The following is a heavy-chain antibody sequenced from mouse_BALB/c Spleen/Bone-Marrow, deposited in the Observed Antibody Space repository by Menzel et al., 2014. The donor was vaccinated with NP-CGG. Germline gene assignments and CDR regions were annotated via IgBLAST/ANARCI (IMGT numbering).Heavy chain of an antibody. J-gene: IGHJ2*01. V-gene: IGHV1S81*02. D-gene: IGHD1-1*01. CDR2: INPSNGRT. CDR1: GYTFTSYW. CDR3: ARRTTTVVATDY. Sequence: VKLMESGAELVKPGASVKLSCKASGYTFTSYWMHWVKQRPGQGLEWIGEINPSNGRTSYNEKFKSKATLTVDKSSSTAYMQLSSLTSEDSAVYYCARRTTTVVATDYWGQGTTLTVSS.